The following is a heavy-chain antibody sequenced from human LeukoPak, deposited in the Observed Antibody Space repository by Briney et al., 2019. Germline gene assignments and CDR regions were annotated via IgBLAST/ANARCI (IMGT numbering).Heavy chain of an antibody. V-gene: IGHV3-48*03. Sequence: PGGSLRLSCEASGFTFSSYEMNWVRQAPGKGLEWVSYISSTGSDIYYADSVKGRFTISRDNAENSLYLQMNSLRAEDTAVYYCARDLPTGTYRAYFDNWGQGTLVTVSS. D-gene: IGHD1-26*01. CDR3: ARDLPTGTYRAYFDN. J-gene: IGHJ4*02. CDR1: GFTFSSYE. CDR2: ISSTGSDI.